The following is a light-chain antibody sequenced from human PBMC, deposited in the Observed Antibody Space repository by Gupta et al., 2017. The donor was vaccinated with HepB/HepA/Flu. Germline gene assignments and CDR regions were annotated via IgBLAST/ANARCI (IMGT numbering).Light chain of an antibody. Sequence: SALTQPASVSGSPGQSITISCTGTSSDVGGYNYVSWYQQHPGKAPKLIIYDVIKRPSGVSDRFSGSKSGNAASLTISGLQAEDEADYYCSSYTSSSTVIFGGGTKLTVL. V-gene: IGLV2-14*03. CDR1: SSDVGGYNY. CDR3: SSYTSSSTVI. J-gene: IGLJ2*01. CDR2: DVI.